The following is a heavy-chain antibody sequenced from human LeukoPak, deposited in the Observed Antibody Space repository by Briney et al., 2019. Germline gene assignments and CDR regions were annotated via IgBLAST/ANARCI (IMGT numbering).Heavy chain of an antibody. D-gene: IGHD3-22*01. CDR3: ASYDSSGNYFDY. CDR1: GGSFRGYY. V-gene: IGHV4-34*01. CDR2: INHSGST. J-gene: IGHJ4*02. Sequence: SETLSLTCAVYGGSFRGYYWSWIRQPPGKGLEWIGEINHSGSTSYNPSLKSRVTISVDTSKNQFSLKLISVTAADTAVYYCASYDSSGNYFDYWGQGNLVTVSS.